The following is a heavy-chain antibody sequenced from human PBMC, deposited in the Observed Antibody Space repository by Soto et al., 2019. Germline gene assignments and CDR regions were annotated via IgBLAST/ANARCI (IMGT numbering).Heavy chain of an antibody. CDR1: GGSFSGYY. CDR2: INHSGST. V-gene: IGHV4-34*01. D-gene: IGHD6-13*01. CDR3: ARAYPGYSSSWYFRGWFDP. Sequence: ASETLSLTCAVYGGSFSGYYWSWIRHPPGKGLEWIGEINHSGSTNYNPSLKSRVTISVDTSKNQFSLKLSSVTAADTAVYYCARAYPGYSSSWYFRGWFDPWGQGTLVTVSS. J-gene: IGHJ5*02.